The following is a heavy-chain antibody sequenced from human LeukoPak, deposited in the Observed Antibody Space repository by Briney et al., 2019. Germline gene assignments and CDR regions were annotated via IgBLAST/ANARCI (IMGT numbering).Heavy chain of an antibody. D-gene: IGHD2-21*01. CDR3: ARDYSSSFSWFDP. J-gene: IGHJ5*02. V-gene: IGHV3-23*01. Sequence: PGGSLRLSCAASGFTFSSYAMSWVRQAPGKGLEWVSAFSGSGGSTYYADSVKGRFTISRDNAKNTLYLQMNSLRAEDTAVYYCARDYSSSFSWFDPWGQGTLVTVSS. CDR2: FSGSGGST. CDR1: GFTFSSYA.